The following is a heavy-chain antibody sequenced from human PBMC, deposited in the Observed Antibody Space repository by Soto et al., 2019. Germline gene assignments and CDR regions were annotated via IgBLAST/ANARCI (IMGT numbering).Heavy chain of an antibody. CDR2: IYHSGRT. CDR1: VYSISSCYY. J-gene: IGHJ5*02. CDR3: ARQFLDPGSWFDP. V-gene: IGHV4-38-2*01. D-gene: IGHD3-3*01. Sequence: PSETLSLTCAVSVYSISSCYYCGCIRQPPGKGLEWIGSIYHSGRTYYNPSLKSRVTISVDTSKNQFSLKLSSVTAADTAVYYCARQFLDPGSWFDPWGQGTLVTVSS.